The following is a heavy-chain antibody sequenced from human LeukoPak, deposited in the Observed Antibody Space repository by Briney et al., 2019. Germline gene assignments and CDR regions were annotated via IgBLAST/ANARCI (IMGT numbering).Heavy chain of an antibody. J-gene: IGHJ4*02. Sequence: SETLSLTCTVSGGSISSYYWSWIRQPPGKGLGWIGYIYYSGSTNYNPSLKSRVTVSVDTSKTQFSLKLSSVTAADTAVYYCARQSRSAAAGAFDYWGQGTLVTVSS. CDR1: GGSISSYY. V-gene: IGHV4-59*08. D-gene: IGHD6-13*01. CDR3: ARQSRSAAAGAFDY. CDR2: IYYSGST.